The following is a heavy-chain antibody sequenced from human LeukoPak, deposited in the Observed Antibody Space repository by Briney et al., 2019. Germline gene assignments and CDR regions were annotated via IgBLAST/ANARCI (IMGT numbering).Heavy chain of an antibody. D-gene: IGHD4-11*01. CDR3: ARVGPLAMTTLRPKRHYYMDV. Sequence: PSETLSLTCTVSGGSISSYYWSWIRQPPGKGLEWIGEINHSGSTNYNPSLKSRVTISVDTSKNQFSLKLSSVTAADTVVYYCARVGPLAMTTLRPKRHYYMDVWGKGTTVTVSS. V-gene: IGHV4-34*01. J-gene: IGHJ6*03. CDR1: GGSISSYY. CDR2: INHSGST.